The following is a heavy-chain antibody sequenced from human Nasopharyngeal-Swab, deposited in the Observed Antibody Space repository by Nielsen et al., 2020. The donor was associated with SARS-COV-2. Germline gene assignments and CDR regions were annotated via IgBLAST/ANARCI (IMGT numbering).Heavy chain of an antibody. CDR1: GFTFSDYY. V-gene: IGHV3-11*04. CDR3: ASDYYDSSGYVRH. Sequence: GESLKISCAASGFTFSDYYMSWIRQAPGKGLEWVSYISSSGSTIYYADSVKGRFTVSRDNAKNSLYLQMNSLRAEDTAVYYCASDYYDSSGYVRHWGQGTLVTVSS. CDR2: ISSSGSTI. D-gene: IGHD3-22*01. J-gene: IGHJ1*01.